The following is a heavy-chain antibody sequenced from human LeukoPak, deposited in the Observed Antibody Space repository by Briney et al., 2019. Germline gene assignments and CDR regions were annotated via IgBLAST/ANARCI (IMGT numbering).Heavy chain of an antibody. J-gene: IGHJ4*02. CDR2: IYYSGST. CDR3: ARKPAVAGTIDY. Sequence: SETLSLTCTVSGGSISSSSYYWGWIRQPPGKGLEWIGSIYYSGSTNYNPSLKSRVTISVDKSKNQFSLKLSSVTAADTAVYYCARKPAVAGTIDYWGQGTLVTVSS. D-gene: IGHD6-19*01. CDR1: GGSISSSSYY. V-gene: IGHV4-39*07.